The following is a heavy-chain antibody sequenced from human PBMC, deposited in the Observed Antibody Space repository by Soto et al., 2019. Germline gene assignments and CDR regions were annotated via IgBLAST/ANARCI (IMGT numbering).Heavy chain of an antibody. J-gene: IGHJ6*02. V-gene: IGHV3-13*01. Sequence: EVQLVESGGGSVQPGGSLRLSCAASGFTFGSYDMHWVRQATGRGLEWVSSIDIVGDTYYQGSVKGRFTITRDNVKNSLYLQMNSLRVEDSAVYYCARDPSGEGFGGVSYGLDVWGHGTTVTVSS. CDR2: IDIVGDT. CDR1: GFTFGSYD. CDR3: ARDPSGEGFGGVSYGLDV. D-gene: IGHD3-10*01.